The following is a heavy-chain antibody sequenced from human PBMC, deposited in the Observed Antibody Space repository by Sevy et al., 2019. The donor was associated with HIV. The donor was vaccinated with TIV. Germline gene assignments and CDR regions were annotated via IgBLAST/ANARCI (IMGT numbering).Heavy chain of an antibody. CDR3: ARVMLRFLVLKARYYYGMDV. V-gene: IGHV3-21*01. CDR1: GFTFSSYS. Sequence: GGSLRLSCAASGFTFSSYSMNWVRQAPGKGLEWVSSISSSSSYIYYAHSVKGRFTISRDNAKNSLYLQMNSLRAEDTAVYYCARVMLRFLVLKARYYYGMDVWGQGTTVTVSS. J-gene: IGHJ6*02. D-gene: IGHD3-3*01. CDR2: ISSSSSYI.